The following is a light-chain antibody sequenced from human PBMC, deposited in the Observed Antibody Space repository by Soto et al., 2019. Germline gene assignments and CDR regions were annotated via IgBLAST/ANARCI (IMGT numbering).Light chain of an antibody. J-gene: IGKJ2*01. CDR3: QLRSSCMYT. V-gene: IGKV3D-11*01. Sequence: DIVLTQTSANLSLSPGERATFSCRASEGVSAYLNCYQHKPGQPPRLLIYDTSKRATGIPDRFSGSRSRTDFTLTISSLESEDFAVYYCQLRSSCMYTFGQGTKLEIK. CDR1: EGVSAY. CDR2: DTS.